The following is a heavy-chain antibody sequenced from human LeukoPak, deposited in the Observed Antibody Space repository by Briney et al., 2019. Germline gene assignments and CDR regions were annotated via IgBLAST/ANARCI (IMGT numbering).Heavy chain of an antibody. CDR2: ISAGGDST. Sequence: GGSQRLSCAASGFTFSSDAMTWVRQAPGKGLEWVSTISAGGDSTYYANSVKGRFTISRDNSKNTLYLQVNSLRAEDTAVYYCAKDKGIHGAEVFDYWGQGTLVTVTS. CDR1: GFTFSSDA. CDR3: AKDKGIHGAEVFDY. D-gene: IGHD5-18*01. J-gene: IGHJ4*02. V-gene: IGHV3-23*01.